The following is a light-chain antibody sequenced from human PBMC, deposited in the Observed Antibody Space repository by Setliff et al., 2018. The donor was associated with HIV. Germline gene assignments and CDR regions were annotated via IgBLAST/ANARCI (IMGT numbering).Light chain of an antibody. J-gene: IGLJ1*01. CDR3: MSYAGDNNFV. CDR2: EVT. Sequence: SVLTQPPSASGSPGQSGTISYTRTSSDVGVYNYVSWYQQHPGKVPKLIILEVTKRPSGVPDRFSAAKSGNSASMTVSGLQAEDEADYYCMSYAGDNNFVCGTGTKVTVL. V-gene: IGLV2-8*01. CDR1: SSDVGVYNY.